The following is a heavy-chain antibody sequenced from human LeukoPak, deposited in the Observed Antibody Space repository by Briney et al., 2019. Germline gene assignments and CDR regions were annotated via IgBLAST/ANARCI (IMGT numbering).Heavy chain of an antibody. D-gene: IGHD4-11*01. CDR3: AKQGGDSSAWQTIDN. V-gene: IGHV5-51*01. Sequence: GSLKISCQGSGYIFTNHWIGWVRQLPGKGLELMGIINPGDSNIRYSPSFQGQVTISVDKSISTAYLQWSSLEASDTAMYYCAKQGGDSSAWQTIDNWGQGTLVNVSS. CDR2: INPGDSNI. CDR1: GYIFTNHW. J-gene: IGHJ4*02.